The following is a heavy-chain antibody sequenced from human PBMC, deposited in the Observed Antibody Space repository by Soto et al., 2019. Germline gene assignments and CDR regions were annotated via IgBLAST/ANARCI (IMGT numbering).Heavy chain of an antibody. J-gene: IGHJ6*02. CDR3: ARTIVVVPAAIFTYYYGMDV. CDR1: GGTFSSYA. Sequence: QVQLVQSGAEVKKPGSSVKVSSKASGGTFSSYAISWVRQAPGQGLEWMGGIIPIFGTANYAQKFQGRVTITADKSTSTAYMELSSLRSEDTAVYYCARTIVVVPAAIFTYYYGMDVWGQGTTVTVSS. V-gene: IGHV1-69*06. D-gene: IGHD2-2*02. CDR2: IIPIFGTA.